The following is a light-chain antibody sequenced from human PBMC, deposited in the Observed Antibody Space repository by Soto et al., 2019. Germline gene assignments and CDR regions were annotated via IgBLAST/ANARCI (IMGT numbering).Light chain of an antibody. V-gene: IGKV1-9*01. Sequence: IHLTQSPSSLSASVGDRVTITCRASQGSTNSLAWYQQKPGKAPNLLIYGASTLQSGVPSRFSGYGSGTDFTLTISSLQPEDFATDYCQHLTGFHLTFGGGTKVEI. CDR1: QGSTNS. CDR3: QHLTGFHLT. CDR2: GAS. J-gene: IGKJ4*01.